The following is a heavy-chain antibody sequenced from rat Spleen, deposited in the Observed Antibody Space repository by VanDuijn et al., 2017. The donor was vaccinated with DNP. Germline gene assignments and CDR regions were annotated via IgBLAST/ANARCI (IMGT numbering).Heavy chain of an antibody. V-gene: IGHV3-1*01. CDR1: GYSITSNY. Sequence: EVQLQESGSGLVKPSQSLSLTCSVTGYSITSNYWGWIRKFPGNKLEYIGHISYSGSTNYNPALKSRLSITRDTSKNQFFLQLNSVTTEDTATYYCARGVSSYYGYNSYWYFDSWGPGTVVTVSS. CDR2: ISYSGST. J-gene: IGHJ1*01. D-gene: IGHD1-9*01. CDR3: ARGVSSYYGYNSYWYFDS.